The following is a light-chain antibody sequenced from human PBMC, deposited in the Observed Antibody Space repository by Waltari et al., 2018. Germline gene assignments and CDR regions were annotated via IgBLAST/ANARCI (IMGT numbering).Light chain of an antibody. CDR2: LGF. J-gene: IGKJ2*01. CDR1: QSLLRSNGDDN. CDR3: MQSLQTPFT. Sequence: DIVMTQSPLSLPVTPGEPASISCSSSQSLLRSNGDDNLDWYLQKPGQSPQLLIYLGFNRASGVPDRFSGSGSGTDFTLKISRVEAEDAGVYYCMQSLQTPFTFGQGTKLEIK. V-gene: IGKV2-28*01.